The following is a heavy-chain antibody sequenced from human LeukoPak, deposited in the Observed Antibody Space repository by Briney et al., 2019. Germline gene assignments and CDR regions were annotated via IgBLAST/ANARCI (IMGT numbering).Heavy chain of an antibody. Sequence: GGSLRLSCAASGFTFSSYAMSWVRQAPGKGLEWVSDITGRGDDTDYADSVKGRFTVSRDNSRNTLYLQINSLRAEDTAVYYCAKNGAYSGYDYIDYWGQGTLVTVPS. CDR2: ITGRGDDT. CDR3: AKNGAYSGYDYIDY. J-gene: IGHJ4*02. D-gene: IGHD5-12*01. V-gene: IGHV3-23*01. CDR1: GFTFSSYA.